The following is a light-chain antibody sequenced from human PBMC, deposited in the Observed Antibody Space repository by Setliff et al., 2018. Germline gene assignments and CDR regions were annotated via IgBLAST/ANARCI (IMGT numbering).Light chain of an antibody. CDR1: SSDVGGYNY. V-gene: IGLV2-11*01. CDR3: LSYTSETTHAL. Sequence: QSVLTQPRSVSGSPGQSVTISCTGTSSDVGGYNYVSWYQQYPGKAPKLMIYDVSKRPSGVPDRFSGSKSGNTASLTISGLQAEDEADYYCLSYTSETTHALFGGGTK. J-gene: IGLJ2*01. CDR2: DVS.